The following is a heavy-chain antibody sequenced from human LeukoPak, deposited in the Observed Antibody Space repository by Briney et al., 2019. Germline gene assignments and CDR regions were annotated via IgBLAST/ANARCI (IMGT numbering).Heavy chain of an antibody. CDR1: GGSISSYY. J-gene: IGHJ5*02. V-gene: IGHV4-59*01. CDR2: IYYSGST. CDR3: ARAVLWSRGNRFDP. Sequence: PSETLSLTCIVSGGSISSYYWSWIRQPPGKGLEWIGYIYYSGSTNYNPSLKSRVTISVDTSKNQFSLKLSSLTAADTAVYYCARAVLWSRGNRFDPWGQGTLVTVSS. D-gene: IGHD3-10*01.